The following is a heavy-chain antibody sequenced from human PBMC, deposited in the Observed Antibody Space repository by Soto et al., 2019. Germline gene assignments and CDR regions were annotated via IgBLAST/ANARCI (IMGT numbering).Heavy chain of an antibody. CDR2: INAGNGNT. CDR1: GYIFTSYV. CDR3: ARVRATLGRSWYFDY. J-gene: IGHJ4*02. V-gene: IGHV1-3*01. Sequence: GASVKVSCKASGYIFTSYVMEWVRQAPGQRLEWMGWINAGNGNTKYSQKFQGRVTITRDTSVSTAYMELSSLRSDDTAVYYCARVRATLGRSWYFDYWGQGTLVTVSS. D-gene: IGHD1-26*01.